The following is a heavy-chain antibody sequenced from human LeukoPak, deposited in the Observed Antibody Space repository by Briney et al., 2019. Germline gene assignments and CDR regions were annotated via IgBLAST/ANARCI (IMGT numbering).Heavy chain of an antibody. V-gene: IGHV3-64D*08. CDR1: GFTFSSYA. CDR2: ISSNGGTT. CDR3: VKRGYNWNDYYFDY. Sequence: GGSLRLSCSASGFTFSSYAMHWVRQAPGKGLEYVSLISSNGGTTYFADSVKGRFTLSRDNSKNTLYLQMSSLRAEDTAVNYCVKRGYNWNDYYFDYWGQGTLVTVSS. D-gene: IGHD1-1*01. J-gene: IGHJ4*02.